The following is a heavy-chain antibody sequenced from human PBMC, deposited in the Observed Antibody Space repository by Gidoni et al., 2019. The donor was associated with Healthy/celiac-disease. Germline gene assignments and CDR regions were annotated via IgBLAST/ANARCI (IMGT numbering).Heavy chain of an antibody. CDR2: IYPGDSDT. CDR3: ARDTALDV. V-gene: IGHV5-51*01. Sequence: KGLEWMGIIYPGDSDTRYSPSFQGQVTISADKSISTAYLQWSSLKASDTAMYYCARDTALDVWGQGTTVTVSS. D-gene: IGHD5-18*01. J-gene: IGHJ6*02.